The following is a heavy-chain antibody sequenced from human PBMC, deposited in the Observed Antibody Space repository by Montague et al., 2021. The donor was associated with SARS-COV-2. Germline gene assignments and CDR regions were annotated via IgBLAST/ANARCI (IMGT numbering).Heavy chain of an antibody. CDR1: GFTFDDYT. J-gene: IGHJ4*02. Sequence: SLRLSCAASGFTFDDYTMHWVRQAPGKGLEWVSLISWDGGSTYYADSEKGRFTISRDNSKNSLYLQMNSLRTEDTALYYCAKDISGGAWVDYGDYVRWGQGTLVTVSS. V-gene: IGHV3-43*01. CDR2: ISWDGGST. CDR3: AKDISGGAWVDYGDYVR. D-gene: IGHD4-17*01.